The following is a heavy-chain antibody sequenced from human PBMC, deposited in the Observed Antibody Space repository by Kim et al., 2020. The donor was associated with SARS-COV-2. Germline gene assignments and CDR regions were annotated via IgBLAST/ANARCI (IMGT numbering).Heavy chain of an antibody. D-gene: IGHD3-10*01. Sequence: SETLSLTCTVSGGSISSGGYYWSWIRQHPGKGLEWIGYIYYSGSTYYNPSLKSRVTISVDTSKNQFSLKLSSVTAADTAVYYCASQHYYGSGSYWEGYYFDYWGQGTLVTVSS. V-gene: IGHV4-31*03. J-gene: IGHJ4*02. CDR2: IYYSGST. CDR3: ASQHYYGSGSYWEGYYFDY. CDR1: GGSISSGGYY.